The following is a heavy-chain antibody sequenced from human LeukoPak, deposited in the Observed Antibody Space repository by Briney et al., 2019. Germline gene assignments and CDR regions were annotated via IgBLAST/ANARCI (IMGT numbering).Heavy chain of an antibody. V-gene: IGHV4-39*01. CDR3: ASPGATTARAAFDI. CDR2: IYYSGST. J-gene: IGHJ3*02. D-gene: IGHD4-17*01. CDR1: GGSISSSSYY. Sequence: SETLSLTCTVSGGSISSSSYYWGWIRQPPGKGLEWIGSIYYSGSTYYNPSLKSRVTISVDTSKSQFSRKLSSVTAADTAVYYCASPGATTARAAFDIWGQGTMVTVSS.